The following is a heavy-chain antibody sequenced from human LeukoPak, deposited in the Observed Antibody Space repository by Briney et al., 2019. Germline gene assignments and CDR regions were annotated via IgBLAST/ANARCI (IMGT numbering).Heavy chain of an antibody. V-gene: IGHV4-59*01. D-gene: IGHD3/OR15-3a*01. J-gene: IGHJ6*03. CDR2: IYYSGST. CDR3: AAENRSYSWTPLYYYYYMDV. CDR1: GGSIRSYY. Sequence: SETLSLTCTVSGGSIRSYYWSWIRQPPGKGLEWIGYIYYSGSTNYNPSLKSRVTISVDTSKNQFSLKLSSVTAADTAVYYCAAENRSYSWTPLYYYYYMDVWGKGTTVTVSS.